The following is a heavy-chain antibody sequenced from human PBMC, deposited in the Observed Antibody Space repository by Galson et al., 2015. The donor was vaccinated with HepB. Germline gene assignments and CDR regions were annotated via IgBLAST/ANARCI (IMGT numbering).Heavy chain of an antibody. CDR2: ISHSTGT. D-gene: IGHD6-19*01. J-gene: IGHJ4*02. CDR1: GGSIKTSY. CDR3: ARSQGSGWSHYFDY. Sequence: LTCTVSGGSIKTSYWSWIRQPPGKGLEWVGYISHSTGTNYTPSLRSRLIISLDMSKNQFSLKLTSVTAADTAVYFCARSQGSGWSHYFDYWGQGALVTVSS. V-gene: IGHV4-59*08.